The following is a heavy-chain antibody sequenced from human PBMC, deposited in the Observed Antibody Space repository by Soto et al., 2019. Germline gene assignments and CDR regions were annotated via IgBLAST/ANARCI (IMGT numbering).Heavy chain of an antibody. CDR2: IKYSRTT. J-gene: IGHJ6*02. CDR1: GGSISSSSCH. Sequence: SETLSLTCTVSGGSISSSSCHWGWIRQPPGKGLEWIASIKYSRTTFYNPSLKSRVTLSVDTSKNRFALKLSSVTAADTAVYYCEGYCISTSCDRYYYYGMDVWGQGTTVTVSS. CDR3: EGYCISTSCDRYYYYGMDV. D-gene: IGHD2-2*01. V-gene: IGHV4-39*01.